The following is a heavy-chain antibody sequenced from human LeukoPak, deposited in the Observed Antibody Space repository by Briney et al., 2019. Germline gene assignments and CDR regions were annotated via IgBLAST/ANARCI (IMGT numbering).Heavy chain of an antibody. CDR3: ARGYDYGDYVGDFDY. CDR1: RYTFTSYP. J-gene: IGHJ4*02. CDR2: ITTYNGNT. V-gene: IGHV1-18*01. Sequence: ASVKVSCKASRYTFTSYPLSWVRQAPGQGLKWMGWITTYNGNTNYAQKLQGRVTMTTDTSTSTAYMDLRGLRSDDTAVHYCARGYDYGDYVGDFDYWGQGTLVTVSS. D-gene: IGHD4-17*01.